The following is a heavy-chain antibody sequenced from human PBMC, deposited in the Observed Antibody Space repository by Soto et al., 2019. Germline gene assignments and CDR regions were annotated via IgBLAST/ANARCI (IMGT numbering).Heavy chain of an antibody. CDR1: GFSFSLFW. CDR3: ARTGWPQSSYYFDY. CDR2: INEDGSEK. Sequence: PGGSLRLSCAASGFSFSLFWMSWVRQTPGKGLEWVANINEDGSEKFFADSVKGRFTISRDNAKNSLSLQMNSLTAGDTAVYYCARTGWPQSSYYFDYWGQGTLVTVSS. V-gene: IGHV3-7*03. D-gene: IGHD3-16*01. J-gene: IGHJ4*02.